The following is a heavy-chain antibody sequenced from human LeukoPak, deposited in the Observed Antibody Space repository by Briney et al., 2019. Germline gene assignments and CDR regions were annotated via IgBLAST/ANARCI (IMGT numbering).Heavy chain of an antibody. CDR1: GYSISSGYY. CDR2: IYHSGST. Sequence: PSETLSLTCAVSGYSISSGYYWGWIRQPPGKGLEWIGSIYHSGSTYYNPSLKTRVTISVDTSKNQFSLKLSSVTAADTAVYYCARGGYCSSTSCYWVGAFDYWGQGTLVIVSS. D-gene: IGHD2-2*01. V-gene: IGHV4-38-2*01. J-gene: IGHJ4*02. CDR3: ARGGYCSSTSCYWVGAFDY.